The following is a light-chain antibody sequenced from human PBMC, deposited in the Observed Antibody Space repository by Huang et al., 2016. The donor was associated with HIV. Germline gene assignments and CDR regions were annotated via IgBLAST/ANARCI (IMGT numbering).Light chain of an antibody. J-gene: IGKJ4*01. V-gene: IGKV3-11*01. Sequence: EIVLTHSPATLSLSPGDRATLSCRARQSVSSYLAWYQQKPGQAPRLLIYDASNRATGIPSRFSGTRSGTDFTLTISSLEPEDFAVYYCQQRSNWLLTFGGGTKVEIK. CDR3: QQRSNWLLT. CDR2: DAS. CDR1: QSVSSY.